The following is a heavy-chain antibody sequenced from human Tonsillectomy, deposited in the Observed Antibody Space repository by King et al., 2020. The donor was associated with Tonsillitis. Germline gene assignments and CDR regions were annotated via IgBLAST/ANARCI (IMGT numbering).Heavy chain of an antibody. CDR3: AKDPSLDYYMDV. V-gene: IGHV3-43*02. J-gene: IGHJ6*03. Sequence: VQLVESGGGVVQPGGSLRLSCAASGFIFEDYAMHWVRQAPGKGLEWVSLISGDGGTTYYADSVKGRFTISRDNSKNSLYLQMNSLRTEDTALYYCAKDPSLDYYMDVWGKGTTVTVSS. CDR1: GFIFEDYA. CDR2: ISGDGGTT.